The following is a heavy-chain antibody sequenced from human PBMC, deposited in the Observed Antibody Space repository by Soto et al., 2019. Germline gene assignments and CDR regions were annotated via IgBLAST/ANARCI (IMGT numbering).Heavy chain of an antibody. CDR2: ISFSGAT. Sequence: SETLSLTCTVSGVSITSYFWSWIRQTPGKGLDWIGSISFSGATYSNPSLKGRAALSVDTSENHLSLTLNSVTSADTAVYFCARDRRDGYKRCIEFWGQGNQVTGSS. D-gene: IGHD5-12*01. J-gene: IGHJ4*02. V-gene: IGHV4-59*01. CDR1: GVSITSYF. CDR3: ARDRRDGYKRCIEF.